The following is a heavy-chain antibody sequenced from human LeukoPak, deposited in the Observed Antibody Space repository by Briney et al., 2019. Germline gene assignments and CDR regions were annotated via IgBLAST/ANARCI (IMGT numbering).Heavy chain of an antibody. V-gene: IGHV1-24*01. CDR2: FDPEDGET. CDR1: GGTFSGYA. CDR3: ATRVVVVATADFSLDY. J-gene: IGHJ4*02. D-gene: IGHD2-15*01. Sequence: ASVKVSCKASGGTFSGYAISWVRQAPGQGLEWMGGFDPEDGETIYAQKFQGRVTMTEDTSTDTAYMELSSLRSEDTAVYYCATRVVVVATADFSLDYWGQGTLVTVSS.